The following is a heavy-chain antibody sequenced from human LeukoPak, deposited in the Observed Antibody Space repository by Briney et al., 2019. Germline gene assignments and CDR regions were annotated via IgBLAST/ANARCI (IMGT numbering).Heavy chain of an antibody. D-gene: IGHD3-16*01. V-gene: IGHV3-7*03. CDR1: GFTFSSYW. CDR2: IKQDGSQK. J-gene: IGHJ6*02. CDR3: ARGGGLDV. Sequence: PGGSLRLSCVASGFTFSSYWMGWVRQAPGKGLEWVANIKQDGSQKYYVDSVKGRFTISRDNAKNSLSLQMNSLRAEDTAVYFCARGGGLDVWGQGATVTVSS.